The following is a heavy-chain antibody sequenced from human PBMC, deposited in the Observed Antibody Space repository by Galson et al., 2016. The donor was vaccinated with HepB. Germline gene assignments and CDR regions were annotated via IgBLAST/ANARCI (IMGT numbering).Heavy chain of an antibody. V-gene: IGHV3-30*18. CDR1: GFTFSSYG. CDR2: ISYDGSNK. Sequence: SLRLSCAASGFTFSSYGMHWVRHAPGKGLEWVAVISYDGSNKYYADSVKGRFTISRDNSKNTLYLQMNSLRAEDTAVYYCAKTVRMTTVTGFDYWGQGTLVTVSS. CDR3: AKTVRMTTVTGFDY. D-gene: IGHD4-17*01. J-gene: IGHJ4*02.